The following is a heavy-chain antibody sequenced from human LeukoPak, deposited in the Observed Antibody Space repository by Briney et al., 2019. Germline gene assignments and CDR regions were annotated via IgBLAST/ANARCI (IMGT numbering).Heavy chain of an antibody. CDR2: MNPNSGNT. D-gene: IGHD2-2*01. J-gene: IGHJ5*02. CDR1: GYTFTSYD. CDR3: ARASGPYCSSTSCYLWFDP. V-gene: IGHV1-8*01. Sequence: ASVKVSCKASGYTFTSYDINWVRQATGQGLEWMGWMNPNSGNTGYAQKFQGRVTMTEDTSTDTVYMELSSLRSEDTAVYYCARASGPYCSSTSCYLWFDPWGPGTLVTVSS.